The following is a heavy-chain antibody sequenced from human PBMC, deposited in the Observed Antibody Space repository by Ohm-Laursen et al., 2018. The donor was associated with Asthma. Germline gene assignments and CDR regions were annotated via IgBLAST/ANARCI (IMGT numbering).Heavy chain of an antibody. CDR1: GYTFSRYS. CDR2: ISTASTFI. D-gene: IGHD6-6*01. V-gene: IGHV3-21*04. Sequence: SLRLSCAATGYTFSRYSIHWVRQFPGKGLEWVASISTASTFIYYADSVRGRFTTSRDNAKNSVYLQMNGLRAEDTAVYYCARDPIAARPGWWGQGTLVTVSS. CDR3: ARDPIAARPGW. J-gene: IGHJ4*02.